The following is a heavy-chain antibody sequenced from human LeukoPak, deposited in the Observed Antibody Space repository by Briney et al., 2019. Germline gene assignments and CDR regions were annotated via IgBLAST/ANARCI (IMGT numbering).Heavy chain of an antibody. CDR1: GYRFTTYW. D-gene: IGHD2-21*01. V-gene: IGHV5-51*01. CDR2: TYPGDSDT. CDR3: ERGEAQGDY. J-gene: IGHJ4*02. Sequence: GEPLNISCKGSGYRFTTYWIGWVRQMPGKGLEWMGITYPGDSDTRYRPSFQDQATLSAHKSISSPYLQWRSPQASGPSIIYRERGEAQGDYWGQGTMVSVCS.